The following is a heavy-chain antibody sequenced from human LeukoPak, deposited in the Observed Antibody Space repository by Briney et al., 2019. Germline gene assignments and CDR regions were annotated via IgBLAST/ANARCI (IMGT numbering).Heavy chain of an antibody. V-gene: IGHV4-38-2*01. CDR1: GYSISSGYY. CDR3: ARGDAFDI. J-gene: IGHJ3*02. CDR2: IYHSGST. Sequence: SETLSLPCAVSGYSISSGYYWGWIRQPPGKGLEWIGSIYHSGSTYYNPSLKSRVTISVDTSKNQFSLKLSSVTAADTAVYYCARGDAFDIWGQGTMVTVSS.